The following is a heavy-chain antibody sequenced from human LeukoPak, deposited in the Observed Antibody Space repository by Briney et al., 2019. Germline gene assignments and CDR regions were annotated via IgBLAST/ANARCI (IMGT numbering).Heavy chain of an antibody. D-gene: IGHD3-22*01. Sequence: ASVKVSCKASGYTFTGYYMHWVRQAPGQGLEWMGWINPNSGGTNYAQKFQGRVTMTRDTSISTAYMELSRLRSDDTAVYYCATHSYRIRYDSSYGMDVWGQGTTVTVSS. J-gene: IGHJ6*02. CDR2: INPNSGGT. CDR3: ATHSYRIRYDSSYGMDV. CDR1: GYTFTGYY. V-gene: IGHV1-2*02.